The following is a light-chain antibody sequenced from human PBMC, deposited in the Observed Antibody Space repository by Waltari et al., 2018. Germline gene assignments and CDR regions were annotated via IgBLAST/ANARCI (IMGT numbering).Light chain of an antibody. Sequence: SYDLIQPPPVSVSPGQTATITCSGDELGDKYVCWYQQKPGQSPVLILYQDSKRLSGIPERFSGSNSGNTATLTISGTQPMDEADYFCQAWDRRVVFGGGTKLTVL. V-gene: IGLV3-1*01. CDR2: QDS. CDR1: ELGDKY. J-gene: IGLJ2*01. CDR3: QAWDRRVV.